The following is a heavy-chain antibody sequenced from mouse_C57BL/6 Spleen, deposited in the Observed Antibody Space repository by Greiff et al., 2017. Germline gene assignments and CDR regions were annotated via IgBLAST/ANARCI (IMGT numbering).Heavy chain of an antibody. CDR1: GYAFTNYL. CDR2: LNPGSGGT. V-gene: IGHV1-54*01. D-gene: IGHD1-1*01. CDR3: ARDESTAVVAPFDY. Sequence: QVKLQQSGAELVRPGTSVKVSCTASGYAFTNYLIEWVKQRPGPGLEWIGVLNPGSGGTNYNEKFKGKVTLTADKSASTAYMQLSSLTSEDSAVYFCARDESTAVVAPFDYWGQGTTLTVSS. J-gene: IGHJ2*01.